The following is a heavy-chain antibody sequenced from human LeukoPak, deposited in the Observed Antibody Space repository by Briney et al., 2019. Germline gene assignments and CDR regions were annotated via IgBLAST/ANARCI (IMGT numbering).Heavy chain of an antibody. CDR3: ARDPYGQLDWFDP. V-gene: IGHV4-59*12. D-gene: IGHD6-13*01. Sequence: SETLSLTCTVSGGSISSYYWSWIRQPPGKGLEGIGYIYYSGSTNYNPSLKSRVTISVDTSKNQFSLKLSSVTAADTAVYYCARDPYGQLDWFDPWGQGTLVTVSS. CDR1: GGSISSYY. J-gene: IGHJ5*02. CDR2: IYYSGST.